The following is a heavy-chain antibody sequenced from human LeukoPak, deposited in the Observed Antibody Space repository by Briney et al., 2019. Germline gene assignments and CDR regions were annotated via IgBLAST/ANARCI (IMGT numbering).Heavy chain of an antibody. J-gene: IGHJ4*02. CDR1: GFTFSSYE. CDR3: ARINYYDSSGYYYFDY. Sequence: GGSLRLSCAASGFTFSSYEMNWVRQAPGKGLEWVSYISSSGSTIYYADSVKGRFTISRDNAKNSLYLQMNSLRAEDTAVYYCARINYYDSSGYYYFDYWGQGTLVIVSS. CDR2: ISSSGSTI. D-gene: IGHD3-22*01. V-gene: IGHV3-48*03.